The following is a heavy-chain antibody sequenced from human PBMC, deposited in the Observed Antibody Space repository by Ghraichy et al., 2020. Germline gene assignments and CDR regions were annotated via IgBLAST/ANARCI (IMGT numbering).Heavy chain of an antibody. D-gene: IGHD2-2*01. J-gene: IGHJ4*02. CDR2: MNPSSGNT. CDR3: ARAIRYPLLSEY. CDR1: AYIFSTCE. Sequence: ASVKVSCKASAYIFSTCEITWVRQATGQWLEWMGWMNPSSGNTGYTQSFKGRITFTRDTSTNTAYMEIISLRSEDAAVYYCARAIRYPLLSEYWGQGTLVTVSS. V-gene: IGHV1-8*03.